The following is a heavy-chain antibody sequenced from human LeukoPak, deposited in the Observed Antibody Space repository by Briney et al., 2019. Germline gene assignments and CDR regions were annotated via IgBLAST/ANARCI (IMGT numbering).Heavy chain of an antibody. Sequence: ASVKVSCKASGYTFNSYGSSGVGQAPGRGLEWMGWISAYNGNTNYAQKLQGRVTMTTDTSTSTAYMELRSLRSDDTAVYYCARAVEYFQHWGQGTLVTVSS. J-gene: IGHJ1*01. CDR3: ARAVEYFQH. V-gene: IGHV1-18*01. CDR2: ISAYNGNT. CDR1: GYTFNSYG.